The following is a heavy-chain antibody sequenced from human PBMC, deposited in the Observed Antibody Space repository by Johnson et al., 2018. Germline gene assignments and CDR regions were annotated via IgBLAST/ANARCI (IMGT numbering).Heavy chain of an antibody. J-gene: IGHJ6*03. Sequence: VQLVQSGGGLVQPGRSLRLSCTASGFTFGDYAMSWFRQAPGKGLEYVSAISGNGGSTYYADSVKGRFSISRDNSKNTLYLQMGSLRAEDMAVYYCARAVGSSSGYYYYYMDVWGKGTTVTVSS. CDR3: ARAVGSSSGYYYYYMDV. CDR1: GFTFGDYA. V-gene: IGHV3-64*07. CDR2: ISGNGGST. D-gene: IGHD6-13*01.